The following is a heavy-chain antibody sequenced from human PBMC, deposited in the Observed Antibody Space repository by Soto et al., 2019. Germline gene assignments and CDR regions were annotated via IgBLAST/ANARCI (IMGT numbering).Heavy chain of an antibody. Sequence: ASVKVSCKASGYTFTSYAMHWVRHAPGQRLERMGWINAGNGNTKYSQKFQGRVTITRDTSASTAYMELSSLRSEDTAVYYCARERELLTWEDAFDIWGQGTMVTVSS. CDR2: INAGNGNT. CDR3: ARERELLTWEDAFDI. CDR1: GYTFTSYA. D-gene: IGHD1-26*01. J-gene: IGHJ3*02. V-gene: IGHV1-3*01.